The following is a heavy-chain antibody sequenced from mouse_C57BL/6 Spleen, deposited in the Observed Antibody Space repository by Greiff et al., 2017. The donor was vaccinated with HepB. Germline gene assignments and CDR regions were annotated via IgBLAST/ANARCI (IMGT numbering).Heavy chain of an antibody. CDR1: GYTFTSYW. CDR2: IDPSDSET. V-gene: IGHV1-52*01. CDR3: ARSRDALFAY. J-gene: IGHJ3*01. Sequence: QVQLQQPGAELVRPGSSVKLSCKASGYTFTSYWMHWVKQRPIQGLEWIGKIDPSDSETHYNQKFKDKATLTVDKSSSTAYMQLSSLTSEDSAVYYCARSRDALFAYWGQGTLVTVSA.